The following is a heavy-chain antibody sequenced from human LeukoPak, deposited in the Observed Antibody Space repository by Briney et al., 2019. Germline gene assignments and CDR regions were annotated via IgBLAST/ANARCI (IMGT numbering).Heavy chain of an antibody. V-gene: IGHV1-46*01. CDR1: GYTFTSYY. CDR3: ARGQQLFSFDP. Sequence: GASVKVSCKASGYTFTSYYMHWVRQAPGQGLEWMGIINPSGGSTSYAQKFQGRVTITADESTSTAYMELSSLRSEDTAVYYCARGQQLFSFDPWGQGTLVTVSS. J-gene: IGHJ5*02. CDR2: INPSGGST. D-gene: IGHD6-13*01.